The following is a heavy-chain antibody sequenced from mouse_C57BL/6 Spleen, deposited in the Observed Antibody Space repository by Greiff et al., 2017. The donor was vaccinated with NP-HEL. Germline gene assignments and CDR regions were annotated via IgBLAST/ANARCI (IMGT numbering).Heavy chain of an antibody. CDR2: ISYDGSN. Sequence: EVQLQESGPGLVKPSQSLSLTCSVTGYSITSGYYWNWIRQFPGNKLEWMGYISYDGSNNYNPSLKNRISITRDTSKNQFFLKLNSVTTEDTATYYCARAVGKDWFAYWGQGTLVTVSA. CDR1: GYSITSGYY. J-gene: IGHJ3*01. D-gene: IGHD1-1*02. CDR3: ARAVGKDWFAY. V-gene: IGHV3-6*01.